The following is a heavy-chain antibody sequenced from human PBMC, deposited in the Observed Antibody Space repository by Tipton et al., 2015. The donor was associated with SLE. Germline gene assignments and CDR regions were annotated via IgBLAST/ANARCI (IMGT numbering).Heavy chain of an antibody. CDR1: GFTFSSYA. D-gene: IGHD3-3*01. CDR3: TRGVLRFLEWLLSGSFXH. Sequence: SLRLSCAASGFTFSSYAMHXXRQAPGKGLEWVAIIXXDGSNKFYADSVKGRFTISRDNSKNTLYLQMNSLRAEDTAVYYCTRGVLRFLEWLLSGSFXHWGQGTLVTVSS. V-gene: IGHV3-30*04. CDR2: IXXDGSNK. J-gene: IGHJ1*01.